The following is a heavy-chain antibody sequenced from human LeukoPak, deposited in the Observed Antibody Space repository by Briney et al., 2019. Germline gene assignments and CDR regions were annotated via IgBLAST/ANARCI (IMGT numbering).Heavy chain of an antibody. J-gene: IGHJ4*02. D-gene: IGHD6-19*01. Sequence: GGSLRLSCADSGFTFSSYEMNSVRQAPGKGLEWVSYISSSGVNIYHAYSVRDRVTISKDNAKNSMYLQMNSLRAEDTAVYYCARTPSAGTCVDYWGQGTLVTVSS. CDR2: ISSSGVNI. CDR3: ARTPSAGTCVDY. CDR1: GFTFSSYE. V-gene: IGHV3-48*03.